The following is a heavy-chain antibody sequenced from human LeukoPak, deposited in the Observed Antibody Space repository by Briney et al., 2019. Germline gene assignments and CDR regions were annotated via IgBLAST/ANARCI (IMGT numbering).Heavy chain of an antibody. CDR2: ISAYNGNT. J-gene: IGHJ4*02. D-gene: IGHD1-1*01. Sequence: ASVKVSCKASGYTFTSYGISWVRQAPGQGLEWMGWISAYNGNTNYAQKFQGRVTMTTDTSTSIAYMELRSLRSDDTAVYYCARGYNWNDLRLTEVLPFDYWGQGTLVTVSS. CDR1: GYTFTSYG. V-gene: IGHV1-18*01. CDR3: ARGYNWNDLRLTEVLPFDY.